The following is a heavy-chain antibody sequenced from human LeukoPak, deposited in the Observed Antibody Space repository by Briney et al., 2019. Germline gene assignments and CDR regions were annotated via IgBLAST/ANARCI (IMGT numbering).Heavy chain of an antibody. D-gene: IGHD6-13*01. CDR2: ISGSGGNT. CDR3: AKDGRVEQQLYYFDY. CDR1: GFSFSGYA. Sequence: GGSLRLSCAASGFSFSGYAMSWVRQAPGKGLEWVSTISGSGGNTYYADSVKGRFTISRDNSKNALYLQMNRLRAEDTAIYYCAKDGRVEQQLYYFDYWGQGTLVTVSS. V-gene: IGHV3-23*01. J-gene: IGHJ4*02.